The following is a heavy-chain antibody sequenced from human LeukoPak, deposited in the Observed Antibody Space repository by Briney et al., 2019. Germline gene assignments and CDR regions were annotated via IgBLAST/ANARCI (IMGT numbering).Heavy chain of an antibody. V-gene: IGHV1-2*02. CDR2: INPNSGGT. Sequence: ASVKVSCKASGYTFTGYYMHWVRQAPGQGLEWMGWINPNSGGTNYAQKFQGRVTMTRDTSISTAYMELSRLRSDDTAVYYCAGSFYSSGWYYYYYGMDVWAKGPRSPSP. J-gene: IGHJ6*02. CDR1: GYTFTGYY. D-gene: IGHD6-19*01. CDR3: AGSFYSSGWYYYYYGMDV.